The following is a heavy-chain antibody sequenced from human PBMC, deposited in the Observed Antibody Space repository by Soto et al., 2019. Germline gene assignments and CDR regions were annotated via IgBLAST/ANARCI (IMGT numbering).Heavy chain of an antibody. CDR1: GVTFSHYG. CDR2: ISYDGRNK. V-gene: IGHV3-30*03. J-gene: IGHJ4*02. Sequence: QVQLVESGGGLVQPGRSLRLSGAAYGVTFSHYGIHWVRQAPGKGLEWLAVISYDGRNKHYADSVKGRFTVSRDNSKNPLFLPMNSLRAQDTAVYFCARYSGKYQEPVEYWGQGTLVTVSS. D-gene: IGHD1-26*01. CDR3: ARYSGKYQEPVEY.